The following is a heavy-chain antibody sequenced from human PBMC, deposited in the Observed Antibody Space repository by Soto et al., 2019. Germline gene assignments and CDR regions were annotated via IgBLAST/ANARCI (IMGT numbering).Heavy chain of an antibody. J-gene: IGHJ4*02. CDR3: ATYPAMQQCEKYFDY. CDR2: ISAYNGNT. CDR1: GYTFTSYG. D-gene: IGHD5-18*01. Sequence: AAVKVSCKASGYTFTSYGISWVRQAPGQGLEWMGWISAYNGNTNYAQKLQGRVTMTTDTSTSTAYMELRSLRSDDTAVYYCATYPAMQQCEKYFDYWGQGNLVTVSS. V-gene: IGHV1-18*04.